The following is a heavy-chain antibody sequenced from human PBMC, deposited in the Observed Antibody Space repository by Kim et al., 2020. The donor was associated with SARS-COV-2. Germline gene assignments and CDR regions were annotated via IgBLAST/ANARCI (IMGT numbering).Heavy chain of an antibody. V-gene: IGHV3-30*18. CDR2: ISYDGSNI. D-gene: IGHD3-10*01. CDR1: GFTFSSYG. J-gene: IGHJ6*02. Sequence: GGSLRLSCAASGFTFSSYGMHWVRQAPGKGLEWVAVISYDGSNIYYADSVKGRFTISRDKSKNTLYLQMNSLRAEDTAVYYCAKDSMDYYYGMDVWGQGTTVTVSS. CDR3: AKDSMDYYYGMDV.